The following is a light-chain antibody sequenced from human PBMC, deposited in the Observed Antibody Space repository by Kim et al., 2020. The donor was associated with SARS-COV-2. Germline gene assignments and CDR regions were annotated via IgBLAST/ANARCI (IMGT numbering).Light chain of an antibody. CDR1: QSVDSK. J-gene: IGKJ4*01. CDR3: QQYENWPLT. CDR2: GAS. V-gene: IGKV3-15*01. Sequence: EILMTQSPATLSESPGERATLSCRASQSVDSKVAWYQQKPGQAPRLLIYGASSRATGIPARFSGSGSGTQFTLTISSLQPEDCAVYYCQQYENWPLTFAGVTKVDIK.